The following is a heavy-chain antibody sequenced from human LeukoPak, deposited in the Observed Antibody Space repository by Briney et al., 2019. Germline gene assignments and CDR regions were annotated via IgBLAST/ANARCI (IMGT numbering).Heavy chain of an antibody. CDR3: ARDRGYYDSSGYYYEFDY. D-gene: IGHD3-22*01. J-gene: IGHJ4*02. V-gene: IGHV1-69*13. Sequence: ASVKVSCKASGGTFSSYAISWVRQAPGQGLEWMGGIIPIFGTANYAQKLQGRVTITADESTSTAYMELSSLRSEDTAVYYCARDRGYYDSSGYYYEFDYWGQGTLVTVSS. CDR1: GGTFSSYA. CDR2: IIPIFGTA.